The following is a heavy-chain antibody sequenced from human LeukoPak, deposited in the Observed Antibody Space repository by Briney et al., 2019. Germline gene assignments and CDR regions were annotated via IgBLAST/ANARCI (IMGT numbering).Heavy chain of an antibody. J-gene: IGHJ4*02. Sequence: SETLSLTCTVSGGSITSGDYYWSWIRQHPGKGLEWIGYIYYSGSTYYNPSLKSRATISVDTSKNQFSLKVHSVTAADTAVYYCARDDILTGSIYWGQGTLVTVSS. CDR2: IYYSGST. CDR1: GGSITSGDYY. CDR3: ARDDILTGSIY. V-gene: IGHV4-31*03. D-gene: IGHD3-9*01.